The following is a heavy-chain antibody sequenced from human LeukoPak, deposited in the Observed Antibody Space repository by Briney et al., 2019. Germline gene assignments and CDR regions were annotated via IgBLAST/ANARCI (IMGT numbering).Heavy chain of an antibody. V-gene: IGHV1-69*13. D-gene: IGHD2-15*01. Sequence: ASVKVSCKASGYTFTSYYMHWVRQAPGQGLEWMGGIIPIFGTANYAQKFQGRVTITADESTSTAYMELSSLRSEDTAVYYCAREEGYCSGGSCYVDYWGQGTLVTVSS. CDR3: AREEGYCSGGSCYVDY. CDR1: GYTFTSYY. J-gene: IGHJ4*02. CDR2: IIPIFGTA.